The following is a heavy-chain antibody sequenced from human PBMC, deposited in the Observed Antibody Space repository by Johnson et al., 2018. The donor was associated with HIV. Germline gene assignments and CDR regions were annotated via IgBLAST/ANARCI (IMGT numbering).Heavy chain of an antibody. V-gene: IGHV3-30-3*01. J-gene: IGHJ3*02. CDR3: AKVAQGVDDAFDI. CDR1: GFTFSSFD. D-gene: IGHD3-10*01. CDR2: ISYDGSNK. Sequence: QVQLVESGGGVVQPGRSLRLSCAASGFTFSSFDMHWVRQAPGKGLEWVALISYDGSNKYYADSVKGRFTISRHNSKNTLYLQMNSLRAEDTAVYYCAKVAQGVDDAFDIWGQGTMVTVSS.